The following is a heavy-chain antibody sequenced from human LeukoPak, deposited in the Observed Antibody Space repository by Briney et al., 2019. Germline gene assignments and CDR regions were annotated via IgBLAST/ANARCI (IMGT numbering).Heavy chain of an antibody. CDR3: ARDPYCSSTSCERWFDP. CDR1: GGSFSGYY. D-gene: IGHD2-2*01. J-gene: IGHJ5*02. V-gene: IGHV4-34*01. Sequence: SETLSLTCAVYGGSFSGYYWSWIRQPSGKGLEWIGEINHSGSTNYNPSLKSRVTISVDTSKNQFSLKLSSVTAADTAVYYCARDPYCSSTSCERWFDPWGQGTLVTVTS. CDR2: INHSGST.